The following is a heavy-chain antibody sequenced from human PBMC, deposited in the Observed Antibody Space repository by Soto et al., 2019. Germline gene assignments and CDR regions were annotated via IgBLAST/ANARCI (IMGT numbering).Heavy chain of an antibody. V-gene: IGHV1-46*01. J-gene: IGHJ3*02. D-gene: IGHD2-2*01. CDR1: GYTFTSYY. Sequence: ASVKVSCKASGYTFTSYYMHWVRQAPGQGLEWMGIINPSGGRTTYAQKIQGRVTMTRDTSTSTVYMELSSLRSEDTAMYFCASDGFCGSTSCHSRAFDIWGQGTVVTV. CDR3: ASDGFCGSTSCHSRAFDI. CDR2: INPSGGRT.